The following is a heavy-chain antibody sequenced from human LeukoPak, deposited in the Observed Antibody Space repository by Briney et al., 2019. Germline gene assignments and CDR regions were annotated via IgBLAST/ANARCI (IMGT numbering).Heavy chain of an antibody. CDR1: GGSISSYY. CDR3: ARQTPRGYSYGHFFDY. CDR2: IYYSGST. D-gene: IGHD5-18*01. V-gene: IGHV4-39*01. Sequence: PSETLSLTCTVPGGSISSYYWGWIRQPPGKGLEWIGSIYYSGSTYYNPSLKSRVTISVDTSKNQFSLKLSSVTAADTAVYYCARQTPRGYSYGHFFDYWGQGTLVTVSS. J-gene: IGHJ4*02.